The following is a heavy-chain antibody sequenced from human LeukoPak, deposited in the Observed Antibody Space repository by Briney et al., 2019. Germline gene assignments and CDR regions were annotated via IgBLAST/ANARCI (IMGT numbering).Heavy chain of an antibody. D-gene: IGHD3-10*01. V-gene: IGHV1-3*03. J-gene: IGHJ4*02. Sequence: ASVKVSCKASGYTFTSYYMHWVRQAPGQRLEWMGWITTDNGNTKYSQEFQGRVTVTRDTSASTAYMELSSLRSEDMAVYYCARDTYGSGSSLGYWGQGTLVTVSS. CDR1: GYTFTSYY. CDR2: ITTDNGNT. CDR3: ARDTYGSGSSLGY.